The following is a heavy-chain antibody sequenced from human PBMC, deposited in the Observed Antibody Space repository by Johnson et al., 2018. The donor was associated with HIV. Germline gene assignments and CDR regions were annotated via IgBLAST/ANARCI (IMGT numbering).Heavy chain of an antibody. CDR1: GFTFDDYG. J-gene: IGHJ3*01. Sequence: VQLVESGGGVVRPGGSLRLSCAASGFTFDDYGMSWVRQAPRKGLEWVSGINWNGGSSCYADSVRGRFSISRDKSKDTLYLQMSSLRAEDTAVYYCAKGRGYDYDALDFWGQGTMVTVSS. CDR3: AKGRGYDYDALDF. CDR2: INWNGGSS. D-gene: IGHD5-12*01. V-gene: IGHV3-20*04.